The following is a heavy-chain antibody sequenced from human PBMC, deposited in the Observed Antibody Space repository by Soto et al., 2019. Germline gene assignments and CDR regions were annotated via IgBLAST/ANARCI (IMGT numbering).Heavy chain of an antibody. CDR1: GYTFTGYY. Sequence: ASVKVSCKASGYTFTGYYMHWVRQAPGQGLEWMGWINPNSGGTNYAQKFQGWVTMTRDTSISTAYMELSRLRSDDTAVYYCAREITITAAGALYYYYGMDVWGQGTTVTVSS. CDR3: AREITITAAGALYYYYGMDV. D-gene: IGHD6-13*01. V-gene: IGHV1-2*04. J-gene: IGHJ6*02. CDR2: INPNSGGT.